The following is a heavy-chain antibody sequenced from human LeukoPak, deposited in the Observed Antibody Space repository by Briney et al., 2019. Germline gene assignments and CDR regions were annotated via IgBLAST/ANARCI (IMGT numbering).Heavy chain of an antibody. J-gene: IGHJ4*02. CDR3: ARDGTGYCSGGSCYSGASFDY. Sequence: ASVKVSCKASGYTFTGYYMHWVQQAPGQGLEWIGRINPNSGSTNYAQKFQGRVTMTRDTSISTAYMELSRLRSDDTAVYYCARDGTGYCSGGSCYSGASFDYWGQGTLVTVSS. D-gene: IGHD2-15*01. CDR1: GYTFTGYY. CDR2: INPNSGST. V-gene: IGHV1-2*06.